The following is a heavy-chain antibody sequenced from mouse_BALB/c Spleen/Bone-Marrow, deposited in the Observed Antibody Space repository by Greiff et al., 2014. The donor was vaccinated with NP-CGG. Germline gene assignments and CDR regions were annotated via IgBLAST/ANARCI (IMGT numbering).Heavy chain of an antibody. CDR3: TRGYGNYDLYYYAMDY. J-gene: IGHJ4*01. Sequence: VQLQQSGAELVKPGASVKLSCTASGFNIKDTYMHWVKQRPEQGLEWIGRIDPANGNTKYDPKFQGKATITADTSSNTAYLQLSSLTSEDTAVYYCTRGYGNYDLYYYAMDYWGQGTSVTVSS. V-gene: IGHV14-3*02. CDR1: GFNIKDTY. D-gene: IGHD2-10*02. CDR2: IDPANGNT.